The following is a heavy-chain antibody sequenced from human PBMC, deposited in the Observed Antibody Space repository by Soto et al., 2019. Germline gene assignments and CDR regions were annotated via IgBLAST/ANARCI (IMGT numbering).Heavy chain of an antibody. Sequence: EVQLVESGGGLVQPGGSLRLSCAASGFTVSSNYMSWVRQAPGKGLAWVSVIYSGGSTYYADSVKVRFTISRDNSKNTLYLQMNSLRAEDTAVYYCARDPRYQWVGAFDIWGQGTMVTLSS. V-gene: IGHV3-66*01. J-gene: IGHJ3*02. CDR3: ARDPRYQWVGAFDI. CDR2: IYSGGST. D-gene: IGHD1-26*01. CDR1: GFTVSSNY.